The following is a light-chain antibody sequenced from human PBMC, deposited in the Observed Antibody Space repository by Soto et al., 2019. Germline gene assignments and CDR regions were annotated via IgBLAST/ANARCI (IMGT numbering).Light chain of an antibody. V-gene: IGLV2-14*03. Sequence: QSVLTQPASVSGSPGQSITISCTGASSVVGGFDHVSWYQQHPGKVPRLLIYDVSSRPSGVSDRFSGSKSGNTASLTISGLQAEDEADYYCNSFTTTNTYVFVTGTKVTVL. CDR3: NSFTTTNTYV. CDR1: SSVVGGFDH. CDR2: DVS. J-gene: IGLJ1*01.